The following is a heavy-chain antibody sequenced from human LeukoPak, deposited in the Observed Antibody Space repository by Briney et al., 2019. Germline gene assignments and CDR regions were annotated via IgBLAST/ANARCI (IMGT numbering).Heavy chain of an antibody. V-gene: IGHV4-30-4*01. CDR2: IYYSGSA. CDR3: ARRGILQSQIRAFDI. Sequence: SQTLSLTCTVSGGSISSGDYYWSWIRQPPGKGLEWIGYIYYSGSASYNPSLKSRVTISVDTSKNQFSLKLSSVTAADPAVYYCARRGILQSQIRAFDIWGQGTLVTVSS. D-gene: IGHD1-14*01. J-gene: IGHJ3*02. CDR1: GGSISSGDYY.